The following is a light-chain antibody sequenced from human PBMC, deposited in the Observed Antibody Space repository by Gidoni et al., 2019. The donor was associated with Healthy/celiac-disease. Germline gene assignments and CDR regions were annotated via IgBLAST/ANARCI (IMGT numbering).Light chain of an antibody. J-gene: IGLJ2*01. CDR1: KLGAKY. CDR3: QAWDSSTVV. CDR2: QDS. V-gene: IGLV3-1*01. Sequence: SYELTQPPSVSVSPGQTANITCSGDKLGAKYACWYQQKPGQSPVLVIYQDSKRPSGIPERFSGSNSGNTATLTISGTQAMDEADYYCQAWDSSTVVFGGGTKLTVL.